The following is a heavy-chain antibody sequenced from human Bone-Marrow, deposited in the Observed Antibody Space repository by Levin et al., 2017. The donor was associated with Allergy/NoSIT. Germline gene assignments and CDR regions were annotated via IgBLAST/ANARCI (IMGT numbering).Heavy chain of an antibody. D-gene: IGHD3-3*01. CDR3: ARRITIFGVVIPRYYYYYGMDV. J-gene: IGHJ6*02. Sequence: ASVKVSCKASGYTFTSYGISWVRQAPGQGLEWMGWISAYNGNTNYAQKLQGRVTMTTDTSTSTAYMELRSLRSDDTAVYYFARRITIFGVVIPRYYYYYGMDVWGQGTTVTVSS. CDR2: ISAYNGNT. CDR1: GYTFTSYG. V-gene: IGHV1-18*01.